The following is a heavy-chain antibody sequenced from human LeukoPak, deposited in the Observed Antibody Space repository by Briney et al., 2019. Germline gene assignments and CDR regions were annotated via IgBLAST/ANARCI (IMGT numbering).Heavy chain of an antibody. CDR3: ARDAFQGSSWSNWFDS. CDR2: ISANTGST. CDR1: GYTFNTNG. V-gene: IGHV1-18*01. Sequence: GASVKVSCKASGYTFNTNGLNWVRQAPGQGLQWMGWISANTGSTNYAQIFQGRVTMTTDTSTSTAYLELTSLTSDDTAIYYCARDAFQGSSWSNWFDSWGQGTLVIVSS. D-gene: IGHD6-13*01. J-gene: IGHJ5*01.